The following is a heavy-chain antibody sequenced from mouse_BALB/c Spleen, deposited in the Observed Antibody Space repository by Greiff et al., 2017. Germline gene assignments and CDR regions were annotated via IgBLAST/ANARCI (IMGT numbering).Heavy chain of an antibody. Sequence: VQLQQSGPELVKPGASVKISCKASGYSFTSYYIHWVKQRPGQGLEWIGWIFPGSGNTKYNEKFKGKATLTADTSSSTAYMQLSSLTSEDSAVYFCARAFYGYYFDYWGQGTTLTVSS. CDR3: ARAFYGYYFDY. CDR2: IFPGSGNT. CDR1: GYSFTSYY. J-gene: IGHJ2*01. D-gene: IGHD1-2*01. V-gene: IGHV1-66*01.